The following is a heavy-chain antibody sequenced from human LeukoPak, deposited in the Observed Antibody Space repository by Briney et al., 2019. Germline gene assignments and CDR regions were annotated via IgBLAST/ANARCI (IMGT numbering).Heavy chain of an antibody. Sequence: PGGSLRLSCAASGFTFSSYAMSWVRQAPGKGLEWVSAIRGSGGSTYYADSVKGRFTISRDNSKNTLYLQMNSLRAEDTAVYYCASQIGTTGYNYYYMDVWGKGSTVTVSS. CDR2: IRGSGGST. J-gene: IGHJ6*03. V-gene: IGHV3-23*01. CDR1: GFTFSSYA. CDR3: ASQIGTTGYNYYYMDV. D-gene: IGHD1-7*01.